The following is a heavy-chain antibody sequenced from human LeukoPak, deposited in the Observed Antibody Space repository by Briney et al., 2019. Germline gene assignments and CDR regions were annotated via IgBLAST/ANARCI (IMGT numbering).Heavy chain of an antibody. Sequence: GGSLRLSCAASGFTFSSYGMHWVRQAPGKGLEWVAVISYDGSNKYYADSVKGRFTISRDNSKNTLYLQMNSLRAEDTAVYYCAKDGHQYYYYGMDVWGKGTTVTVPS. CDR3: AKDGHQYYYYGMDV. CDR1: GFTFSSYG. CDR2: ISYDGSNK. J-gene: IGHJ6*04. V-gene: IGHV3-30*18.